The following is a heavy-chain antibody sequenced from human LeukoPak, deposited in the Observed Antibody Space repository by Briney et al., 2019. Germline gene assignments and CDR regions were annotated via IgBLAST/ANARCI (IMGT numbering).Heavy chain of an antibody. CDR2: IYYSGST. CDR3: ARQTDPWAPFDP. D-gene: IGHD1-1*01. J-gene: IGHJ5*02. Sequence: KASETLSLTCTVSGGSISSSSYYWGWIRQPPGKGLEWIGSIYYSGSTYYNPSLKSRVTISVDTSKNQFSLKLSSVTAADTAVYYCARQTDPWAPFDPWGQGTLVTVSS. V-gene: IGHV4-39*01. CDR1: GGSISSSSYY.